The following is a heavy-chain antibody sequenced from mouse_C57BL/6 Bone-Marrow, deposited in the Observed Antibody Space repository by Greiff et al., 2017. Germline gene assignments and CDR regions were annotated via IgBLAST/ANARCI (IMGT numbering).Heavy chain of an antibody. CDR1: GYTFTDYY. J-gene: IGHJ3*01. D-gene: IGHD3-2*01. V-gene: IGHV1-77*01. CDR3: ARSRQRWLPAFAY. CDR2: IGPGSGST. Sequence: VQLQQPGAELVKPGASVKISCKASGYTFTDYYITWVKQRPGQGLEWIGEIGPGSGSTNYNEKFKGKATLTADKSSSTAYMQLSSLTSEDSAVYFCARSRQRWLPAFAYWGQGTPVTVSA.